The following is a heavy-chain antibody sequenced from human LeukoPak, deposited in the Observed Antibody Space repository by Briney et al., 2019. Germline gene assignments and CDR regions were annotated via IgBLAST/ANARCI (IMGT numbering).Heavy chain of an antibody. Sequence: ASVKVSCKASGYTFTGYYMHWVRQAPGQGLEWMGWINPNSGGTNYAQKFQGWVTVTRDTSISTAYMELSRLRSDDTAVYYCARDLGGSYYYGMDVWGQGTTVTVSS. D-gene: IGHD2-15*01. V-gene: IGHV1-2*04. J-gene: IGHJ6*02. CDR1: GYTFTGYY. CDR2: INPNSGGT. CDR3: ARDLGGSYYYGMDV.